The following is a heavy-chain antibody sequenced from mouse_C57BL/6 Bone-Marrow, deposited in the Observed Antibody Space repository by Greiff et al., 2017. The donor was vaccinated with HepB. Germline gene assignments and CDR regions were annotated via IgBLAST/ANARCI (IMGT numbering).Heavy chain of an antibody. J-gene: IGHJ4*01. V-gene: IGHV3-5*01. CDR2: IYYSGTI. Sequence: EVQLVESGPGLVKPSQTVFLTCTVTGISITTGNYRWSWIRQFQGNKLEWIGYIYYSGTITYNPSLTSRTTITRDTPKNQFFLEMNSLTAEDTATYYCARGGLRRDYAMDYWGQGTSVTVSS. CDR3: ARGGLRRDYAMDY. CDR1: GISITTGNYR. D-gene: IGHD2-4*01.